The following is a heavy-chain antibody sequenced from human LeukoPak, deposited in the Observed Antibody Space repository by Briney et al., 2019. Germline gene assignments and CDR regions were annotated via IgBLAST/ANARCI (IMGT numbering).Heavy chain of an antibody. CDR1: GYTSTSYA. J-gene: IGHJ4*02. V-gene: IGHV1-3*01. CDR3: ARGPRAAADDY. D-gene: IGHD6-13*01. CDR2: INAGNGNT. Sequence: ASVKVSCKASGYTSTSYAMDWGRQAPGQRPEWIGWINAGNGNTKYSQKFQGRVTITRDTSASTAYMELSSLTSEDTGIYYCARGPRAAADDYWGQGTLVTVSS.